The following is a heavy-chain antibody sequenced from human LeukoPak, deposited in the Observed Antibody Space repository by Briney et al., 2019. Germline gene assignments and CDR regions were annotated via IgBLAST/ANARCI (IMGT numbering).Heavy chain of an antibody. D-gene: IGHD1-1*01. J-gene: IGHJ4*02. CDR2: INHSGST. CDR1: GGSFSGYY. V-gene: IGHV4-34*01. Sequence: PSETLTLTCAVYGGSFSGYYWSWIRQPPGKGLEWIGEINHSGSTNYNPSLKSRVTISVDTSKNQFSLKLSSVTAADTAVYYCARHQRNWPFDYWGQGTLVTVSS. CDR3: ARHQRNWPFDY.